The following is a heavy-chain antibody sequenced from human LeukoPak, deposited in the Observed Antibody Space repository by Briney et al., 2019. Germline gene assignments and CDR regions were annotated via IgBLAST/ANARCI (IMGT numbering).Heavy chain of an antibody. Sequence: SETLSLTCTVSSGSISSYYWSWVRQPPGKGLEWIGYISYSGDTKYNPSLKSRLSMSVDTSKNQCSLMLTSVTAADTAVYYCARGSGWYPHWGQGTLVTVSS. CDR3: ARGSGWYPH. J-gene: IGHJ1*01. D-gene: IGHD6-19*01. CDR2: ISYSGDT. V-gene: IGHV4-59*01. CDR1: SGSISSYY.